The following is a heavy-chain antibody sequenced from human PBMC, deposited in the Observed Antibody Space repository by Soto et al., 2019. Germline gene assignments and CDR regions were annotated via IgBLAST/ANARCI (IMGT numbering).Heavy chain of an antibody. CDR2: VRSKAYGGTT. CDR1: GFTFGDNA. V-gene: IGHV3-49*04. D-gene: IGHD5-18*01. Sequence: GGSLRLSCIPSGFTFGDNAVSWVRQAPGKGLEWVGFVRSKAYGGTTDYAASVKGRFTISRDDSKSIAYLHMHTLKPEDTAVYYCTRVSVDTTTISHYYYAMDVWGQGTTVTVSS. CDR3: TRVSVDTTTISHYYYAMDV. J-gene: IGHJ6*02.